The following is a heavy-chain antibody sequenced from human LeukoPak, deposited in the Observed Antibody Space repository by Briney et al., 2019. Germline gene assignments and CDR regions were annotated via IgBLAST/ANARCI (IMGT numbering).Heavy chain of an antibody. D-gene: IGHD4-11*01. J-gene: IGHJ3*02. CDR1: GGSINNYY. Sequence: SETLSLTCAVSGGSINNYYWSWIRQPAGKGLEWIGRIFTSGRTNYNASLKSRVTMSVDTSKNQFSLKLRSMTAADTAVYYCARAPVTVKDSFDIWGQGTMVTVSS. V-gene: IGHV4-4*07. CDR2: IFTSGRT. CDR3: ARAPVTVKDSFDI.